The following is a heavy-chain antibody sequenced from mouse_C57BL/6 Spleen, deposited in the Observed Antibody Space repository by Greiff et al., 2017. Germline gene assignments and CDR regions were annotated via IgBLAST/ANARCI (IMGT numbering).Heavy chain of an antibody. J-gene: IGHJ4*01. CDR3: AKRGVTTGGSYALDY. Sequence: VQLQESGPGLVQPSQSLSITCTVSGFSLTSYGVHWVRQSPGKGLEWLGVIWRGGSTAYNAAFMARLSITKDNSKSKVFFKMNSLPADDTAIYYCAKRGVTTGGSYALDYWGQGTSVTVSS. CDR2: IWRGGST. D-gene: IGHD2-1*01. CDR1: GFSLTSYG. V-gene: IGHV2-5*01.